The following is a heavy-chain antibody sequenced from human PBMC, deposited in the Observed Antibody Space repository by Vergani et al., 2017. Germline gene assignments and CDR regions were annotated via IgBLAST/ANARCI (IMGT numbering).Heavy chain of an antibody. D-gene: IGHD3-10*01. J-gene: IGHJ3*02. CDR1: GFTFSSYD. Sequence: EVQLVESGGGLVQPGGSLRLSCAASGFTFSSYDMHWVRQATGKGLEWVSAIGTAGDTYYPGSVKGRFTISRENAKNSLYLQMNSLRAGDTAVYYCARASISLSRGAFDIWGQGTMVTVSS. V-gene: IGHV3-13*04. CDR2: IGTAGDT. CDR3: ARASISLSRGAFDI.